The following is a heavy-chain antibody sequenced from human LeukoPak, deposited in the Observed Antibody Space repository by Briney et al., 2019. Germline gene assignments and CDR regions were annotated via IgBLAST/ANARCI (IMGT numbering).Heavy chain of an antibody. J-gene: IGHJ4*02. CDR1: GFTFSSYG. CDR2: ISYDGSNK. Sequence: GRSLRLSCAASGFTFSSYGMHWVRQAPGKGLEWMAVISYDGSNKYYADSVKGRFTISRDNSKNTLYLQMNSLRAEDTAVYYCAKDVNGSFDYWGQGTLVTVSS. V-gene: IGHV3-30*18. CDR3: AKDVNGSFDY.